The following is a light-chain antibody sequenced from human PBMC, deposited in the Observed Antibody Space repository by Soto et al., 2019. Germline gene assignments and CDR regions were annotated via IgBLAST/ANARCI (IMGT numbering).Light chain of an antibody. CDR2: AAS. V-gene: IGKV1-39*01. CDR3: QQGYSTLWT. J-gene: IGKJ1*01. Sequence: DIQMTQSPSSLSASVGDRVTITGRASQSISSYLNWYQQKPGKAPKLLIYAASSLQSGVPSRFSGSGSGTDFTLTISSLQPEDFATYYCQQGYSTLWTFGQGTKVDI. CDR1: QSISSY.